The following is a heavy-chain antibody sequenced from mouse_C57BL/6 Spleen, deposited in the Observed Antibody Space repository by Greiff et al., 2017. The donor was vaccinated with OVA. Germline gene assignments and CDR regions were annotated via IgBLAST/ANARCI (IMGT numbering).Heavy chain of an antibody. D-gene: IGHD2-3*01. CDR2: IRNKANGYTT. CDR3: ARPIYDGYYGFAY. J-gene: IGHJ3*01. CDR1: GFTFTDYY. V-gene: IGHV7-3*01. Sequence: EVKLVESGGGLVQPGGSLSLSCAASGFTFTDYYMSWVRQPPGKALEWLGFIRNKANGYTTEYSASVKGRFTISRDNYQSILYLQMNALRAEDSATYDCARPIYDGYYGFAYWGQGTLVTVSA.